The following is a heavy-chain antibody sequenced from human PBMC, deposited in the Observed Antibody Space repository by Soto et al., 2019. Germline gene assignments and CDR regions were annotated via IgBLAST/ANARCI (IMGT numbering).Heavy chain of an antibody. CDR3: ARDRQYTMDV. CDR2: INGDGSGT. D-gene: IGHD1-1*01. V-gene: IGHV3-74*01. CDR1: GFAFNTYW. J-gene: IGHJ6*02. Sequence: GGSLRLSXAASGFAFNTYWIHWVRQPPGKGLVWVARINGDGSGTTYADSVKGRFTISRDNAKNTLYLQMNSLRVEDTAVYYCARDRQYTMDVWGQGTTVTVSS.